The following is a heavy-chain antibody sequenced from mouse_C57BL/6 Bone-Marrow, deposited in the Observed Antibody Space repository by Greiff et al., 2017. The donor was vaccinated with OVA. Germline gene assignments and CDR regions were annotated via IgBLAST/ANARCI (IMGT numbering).Heavy chain of an antibody. CDR1: GFTFTDYY. J-gene: IGHJ4*01. Sequence: EVKVVESGGGLVQPGGSLSLSCAASGFTFTDYYMSWVRQPPGKALEWLGFIRNKANGYTTEYSASVKGRFTISRDNSQSILYLQMNALRAEDSATYYCATYYYAMDYWGQGTSVTVSS. D-gene: IGHD2-10*01. V-gene: IGHV7-3*01. CDR2: IRNKANGYTT. CDR3: ATYYYAMDY.